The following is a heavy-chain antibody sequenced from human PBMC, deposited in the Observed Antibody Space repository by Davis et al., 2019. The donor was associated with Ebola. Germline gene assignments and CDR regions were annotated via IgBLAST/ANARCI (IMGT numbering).Heavy chain of an antibody. J-gene: IGHJ4*02. CDR2: ISTDGSTT. CDR3: AGAVAGTEDFQY. D-gene: IGHD6-19*01. CDR1: GSSFHTYT. V-gene: IGHV3-30*04. Sequence: PGGSLRLSCAASGSSFHTYTINWFRQAPGRGLEWLAVISTDGSTTFYADSVKGRFTISRDHSKNTLALQMNSLDTEDTAVYYCAGAVAGTEDFQYWGQGTLVTVSS.